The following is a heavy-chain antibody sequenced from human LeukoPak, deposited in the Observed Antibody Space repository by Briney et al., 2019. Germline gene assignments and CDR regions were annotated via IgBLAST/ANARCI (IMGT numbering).Heavy chain of an antibody. D-gene: IGHD3-22*01. J-gene: IGHJ3*02. CDR1: GGSFSGYY. V-gene: IGHV4-34*01. Sequence: SETLSLTCAVYGGSFSGYYWSWIRQPPGKGLEWSGEINHSGSTNYNPSLKSRVTISVDTSKNQFSLKLSSVTAADTAVYYCARDWGYYYDSSGYYYEAFDIWGQGTMVTVSS. CDR2: INHSGST. CDR3: ARDWGYYYDSSGYYYEAFDI.